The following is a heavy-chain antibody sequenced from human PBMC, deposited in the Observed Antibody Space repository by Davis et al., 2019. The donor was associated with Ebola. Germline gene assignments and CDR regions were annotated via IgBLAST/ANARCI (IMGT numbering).Heavy chain of an antibody. CDR2: IIPIFGTA. J-gene: IGHJ6*02. V-gene: IGHV1-69*13. D-gene: IGHD2-15*01. Sequence: SVKVSCMASGGTFSSYAISWVRQAPGQGLEWMGGIIPIFGTANYAQKFQGRVTITADESTSTAYMELSSLRSEDTAVYYCARAREVVTASFFYYYYYGMDIWGQGTTVTVSS. CDR3: ARAREVVTASFFYYYYYGMDI. CDR1: GGTFSSYA.